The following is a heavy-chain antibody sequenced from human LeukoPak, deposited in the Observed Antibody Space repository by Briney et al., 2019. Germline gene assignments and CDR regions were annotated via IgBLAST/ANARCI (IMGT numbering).Heavy chain of an antibody. CDR2: INSDGSST. J-gene: IGHJ3*02. CDR1: GFTFSSYW. Sequence: AGGSLRLSCAASGFTFSSYWMHWVRQAPGKGLVWVSRINSDGSSTSYADSVKGRFTISRDNAKNTLYLQMNSLRAEDTAVYYCARGVRTSSGYDSGIWGQGTMVTVSS. CDR3: ARGVRTSSGYDSGI. D-gene: IGHD5-12*01. V-gene: IGHV3-74*01.